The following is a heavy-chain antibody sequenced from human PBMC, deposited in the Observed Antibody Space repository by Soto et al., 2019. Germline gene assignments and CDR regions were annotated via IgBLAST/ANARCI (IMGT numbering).Heavy chain of an antibody. CDR1: GFTFSSYG. Sequence: SGGSLRLSCAASGFTFSSYGMHWVRQAPGKGLEWVAVISYDGSNKYYADSVKGRFTISRDNSKNTLYLQMNSLRAEDTAVYYCANGGDCCPFDYWGQGTLVTVSS. CDR3: ANGGDCCPFDY. CDR2: ISYDGSNK. V-gene: IGHV3-30*18. J-gene: IGHJ4*02. D-gene: IGHD2-21*02.